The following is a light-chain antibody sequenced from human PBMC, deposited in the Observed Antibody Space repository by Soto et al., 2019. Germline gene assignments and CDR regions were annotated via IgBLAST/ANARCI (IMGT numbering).Light chain of an antibody. CDR2: GAS. CDR3: HQYGSSPGS. V-gene: IGKV3-20*01. J-gene: IGKJ1*01. Sequence: EIVLTQTPGTLSSSPGGRATLSCRASQTVTSNYLAWYQQKRDQAPRLLVWGASIRATDLPDRFSGGGSGTALTLTISRLEVEDFAIYYCHQYGSSPGSFSQGTKVEIK. CDR1: QTVTSNY.